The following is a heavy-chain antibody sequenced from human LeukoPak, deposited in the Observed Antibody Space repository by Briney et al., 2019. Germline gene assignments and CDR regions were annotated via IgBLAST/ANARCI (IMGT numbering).Heavy chain of an antibody. V-gene: IGHV3-7*05. CDR1: GFTFSHYW. CDR2: TNQDGSDK. CDR3: AKAGYYYYYGMDV. Sequence: GGSLRLSCAASGFTFSHYWMTWVRQAPGKGLEWVANTNQDGSDKYYVDSVQGRFTISRDNSKNTLYLQMNSLRAEDTAVYYCAKAGYYYYYGMDVWGQGTTVTVSS. J-gene: IGHJ6*02.